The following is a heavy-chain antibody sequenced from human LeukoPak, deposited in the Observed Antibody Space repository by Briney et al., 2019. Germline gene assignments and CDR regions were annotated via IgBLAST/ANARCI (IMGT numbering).Heavy chain of an antibody. CDR3: ARDGDYYGSGSYSDY. Sequence: GGSLRLSCAASGFSFSSYAMNWVRQAPGKGLEWVSYISSSSSTIYYADSVKGRFTISRDNAKNSLYLQMNSLRAEDTAVYYCARDGDYYGSGSYSDYWGQGTLVTVSS. D-gene: IGHD3-10*01. CDR2: ISSSSSTI. CDR1: GFSFSSYA. J-gene: IGHJ4*02. V-gene: IGHV3-48*04.